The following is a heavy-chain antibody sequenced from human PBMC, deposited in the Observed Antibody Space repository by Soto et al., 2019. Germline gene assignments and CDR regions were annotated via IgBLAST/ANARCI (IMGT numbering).Heavy chain of an antibody. J-gene: IGHJ6*02. D-gene: IGHD3-10*01. V-gene: IGHV4-31*03. CDR2: IYYSGST. CDR3: ARDLYYYGSGSYPYYYGMDV. CDR1: GGSISSGGYY. Sequence: SETLSLTCTVSGGSISSGGYYWSWIRQHPGKGLEWIGYIYYSGSTYYNPSLKSRVTISVDTSKNQFSLKLSSVTAADTAVYYCARDLYYYGSGSYPYYYGMDVWGQGTTVTVSS.